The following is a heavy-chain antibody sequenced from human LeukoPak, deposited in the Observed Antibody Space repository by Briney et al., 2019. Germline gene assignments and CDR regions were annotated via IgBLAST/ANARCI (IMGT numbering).Heavy chain of an antibody. Sequence: ASVKVSCKASGYTFTGYDMHWVRQARGQGLEWMGWINPNSGGTNYAQKFQGRVTMTRDTSISTAYMELSRLRSDDTAVYYCARGVTMIVVVPPDYWGQGTLVTVSS. CDR2: INPNSGGT. J-gene: IGHJ4*02. V-gene: IGHV1-2*02. CDR1: GYTFTGYD. D-gene: IGHD3-22*01. CDR3: ARGVTMIVVVPPDY.